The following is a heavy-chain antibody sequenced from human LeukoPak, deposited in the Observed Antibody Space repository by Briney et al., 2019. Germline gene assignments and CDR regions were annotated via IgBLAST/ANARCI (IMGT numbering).Heavy chain of an antibody. D-gene: IGHD3-10*01. CDR1: GGSISSSSYY. Sequence: PSETLSLTCTVSGGSISSSSYYWSWIRQPPGKGLEWIGEINHSGSTNYNPSLKSRVTISVDTSKNQFSLKLSSVTAADTAVYYCARGITYYYGSGSFRYWGQGTLVTVSS. CDR2: INHSGST. V-gene: IGHV4-39*07. CDR3: ARGITYYYGSGSFRY. J-gene: IGHJ4*02.